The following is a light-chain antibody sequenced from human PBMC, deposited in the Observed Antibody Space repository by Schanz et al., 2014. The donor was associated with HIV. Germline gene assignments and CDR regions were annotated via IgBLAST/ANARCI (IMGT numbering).Light chain of an antibody. Sequence: SALTQPPSASGSPGQSVTISCTGTSSDVGGHNYVSWYQHHPGKAPKLIIFEVRKRPSGVSGRFSGSKSGNTASLTISGLQAEDEADYYCGSCSTTNTCTFGGGTKVTVL. CDR1: SSDVGGHNY. V-gene: IGLV2-8*01. CDR2: EVR. J-gene: IGLJ3*02. CDR3: GSCSTTNTCT.